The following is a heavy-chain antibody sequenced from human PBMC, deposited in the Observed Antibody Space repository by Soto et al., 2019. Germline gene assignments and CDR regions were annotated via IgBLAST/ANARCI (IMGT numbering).Heavy chain of an antibody. Sequence: SETLSLTCTVSGGSISSYSWTWIRQPPGKGLEWIGFFFYTGITNYNPSLRSRVTISADTSKNQFSLQLTSVTAADTAVYYCARGRQGYYYDSHGSFAHWGQGAHVTVSS. CDR1: GGSISSYS. J-gene: IGHJ5*02. D-gene: IGHD3-22*01. V-gene: IGHV4-59*01. CDR2: FFYTGIT. CDR3: ARGRQGYYYDSHGSFAH.